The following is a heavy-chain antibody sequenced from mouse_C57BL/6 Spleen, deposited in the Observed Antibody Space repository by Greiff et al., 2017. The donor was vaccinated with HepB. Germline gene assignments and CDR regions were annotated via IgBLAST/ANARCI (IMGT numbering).Heavy chain of an antibody. Sequence: GGGLVQPKGSLKLSCAASGFSFNTYAMNWVRQAPGKGLEWVARIRSKSNNYATYYADSVKDRFTISRDDSESMLYLQMNNLKTEDTAMYYCGRQSKDYAMDYWGQGTSVTVSS. CDR3: GRQSKDYAMDY. D-gene: IGHD2-5*01. CDR1: GFSFNTYA. J-gene: IGHJ4*01. V-gene: IGHV10-1*01. CDR2: IRSKSNNYAT.